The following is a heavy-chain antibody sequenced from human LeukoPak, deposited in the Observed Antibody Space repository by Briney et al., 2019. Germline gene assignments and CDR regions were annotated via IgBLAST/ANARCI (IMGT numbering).Heavy chain of an antibody. D-gene: IGHD6-6*01. CDR1: GFTFSSYW. CDR3: ARGEWSSSPFDY. J-gene: IGHJ4*02. V-gene: IGHV3-74*01. Sequence: GGSLRLSCAASGFTFSSYWMHWVRQAPGKGLVWVSRISPDGSSTTYADSARGRFTISRDNAKNSLYLQMNSLRVEDTAVYYCARGEWSSSPFDYWGQGTLVTVSS. CDR2: ISPDGSST.